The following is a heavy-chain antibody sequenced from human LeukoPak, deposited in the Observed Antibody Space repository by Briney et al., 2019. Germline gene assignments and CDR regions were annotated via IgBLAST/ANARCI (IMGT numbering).Heavy chain of an antibody. V-gene: IGHV4-34*01. Sequence: SETLSLTCAVYGGSFSGYYWSWIRQPPGKGLDWIGEINHSGSTNYNPSLKSRVTISVDTSKNQFSLKLSSVTAADTAVYYCARGPRRYCSGGSCPTGYWFDPWGQGTLVTVSS. D-gene: IGHD2-15*01. CDR3: ARGPRRYCSGGSCPTGYWFDP. J-gene: IGHJ5*02. CDR1: GGSFSGYY. CDR2: INHSGST.